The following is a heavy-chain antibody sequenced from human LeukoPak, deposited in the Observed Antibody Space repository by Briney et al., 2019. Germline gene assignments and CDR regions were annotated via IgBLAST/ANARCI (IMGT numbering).Heavy chain of an antibody. CDR1: GFTFSSYA. D-gene: IGHD1-26*01. CDR2: ISGSGGST. V-gene: IGHV3-23*01. CDR3: AKDLTISNSGSYHRDFDY. J-gene: IGHJ4*02. Sequence: GGSLRLSCAASGFTFSSYAMSWVRQAPGKGLEWVSAISGSGGSTYYADSVKGRFTISRDNSKNKLYLQMNSLRAEDTAVYYCAKDLTISNSGSYHRDFDYWGQGTLVTVSS.